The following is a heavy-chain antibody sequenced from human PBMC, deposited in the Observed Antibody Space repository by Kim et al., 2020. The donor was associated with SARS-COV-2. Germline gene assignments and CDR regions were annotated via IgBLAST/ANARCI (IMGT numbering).Heavy chain of an antibody. CDR3: ARELTTVTTADY. Sequence: GGSLRLSCAASGFTFSSYWMTWVRQAPGKGLEWVANIKQDGSEKYYVDSAKGRYTISRDNANNALYLQMNSLRAEDTAVYYCARELTTVTTADYWGQGTLVTVSS. J-gene: IGHJ4*02. CDR1: GFTFSSYW. V-gene: IGHV3-7*01. D-gene: IGHD4-17*01. CDR2: IKQDGSEK.